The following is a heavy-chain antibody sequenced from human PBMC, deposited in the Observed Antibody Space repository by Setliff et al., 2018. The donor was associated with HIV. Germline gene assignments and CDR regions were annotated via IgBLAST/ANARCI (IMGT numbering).Heavy chain of an antibody. V-gene: IGHV2-5*02. D-gene: IGHD4-17*01. CDR1: GFSLSISGVG. CDR2: LYWDEDN. CDR3: AHTAVTTMRWKYYFDY. J-gene: IGHJ4*02. Sequence: VSGPTLVNPTQTLTLTCTFSGFSLSISGVGVGWIRQPPGKAPEWLALLYWDEDNRYSPSLKSRLTITKDTSKNQVVLTMTNMDPVDTGTYYCAHTAVTTMRWKYYFDYWGQGTLVTVSS.